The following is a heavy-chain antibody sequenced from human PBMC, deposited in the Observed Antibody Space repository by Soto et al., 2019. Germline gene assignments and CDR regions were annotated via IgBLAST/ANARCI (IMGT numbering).Heavy chain of an antibody. V-gene: IGHV4-30-2*01. CDR2: IYHSGST. J-gene: IGHJ5*02. CDR1: GGSITSGGYS. D-gene: IGHD2-2*01. Sequence: QLQLQESGSGLVKPSQTLSLTCAVSGGSITSGGYSWSWIRQPPGKGLEWIGYIYHSGSTYYNPSIKSRATITVDRAKSQFSQKLSSVAAADTAVYYCARVPDRWGQGTLVTVSS. CDR3: ARVPDR.